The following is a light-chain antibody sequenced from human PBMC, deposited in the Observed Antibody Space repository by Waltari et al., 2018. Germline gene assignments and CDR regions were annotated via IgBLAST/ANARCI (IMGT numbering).Light chain of an antibody. Sequence: EVVMTQSPATLSLSPGEIVTLSCRASQNINNNLAWYQQKPGPAPRLLIYGASTRAAGIPARFSGSGSGTEFTLTISSLQSEDFAVYYCQQYNNWPPWTFGQGTKVEIK. J-gene: IGKJ1*01. CDR2: GAS. CDR3: QQYNNWPPWT. CDR1: QNINNN. V-gene: IGKV3-15*01.